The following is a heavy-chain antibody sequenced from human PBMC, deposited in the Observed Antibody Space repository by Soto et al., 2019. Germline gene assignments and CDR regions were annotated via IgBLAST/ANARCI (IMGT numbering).Heavy chain of an antibody. V-gene: IGHV4-30-4*01. J-gene: IGHJ6*02. CDR1: GGSISSGDYY. CDR2: IYYSGST. Sequence: SETLSLTFTVSGGSISSGDYYWSWIRQPPGKGLEWIGYIYYSGSTYYNPSLKSRVTISVDTSKNQFSLKLSSVTAADTAVYYCARDRVKWLSRDYYDSSGQTGGMDVWGQGTTVTVSS. CDR3: ARDRVKWLSRDYYDSSGQTGGMDV. D-gene: IGHD3-22*01.